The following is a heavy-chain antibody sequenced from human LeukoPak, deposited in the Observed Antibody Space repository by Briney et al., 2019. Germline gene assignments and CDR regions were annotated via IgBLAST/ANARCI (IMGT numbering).Heavy chain of an antibody. J-gene: IGHJ4*02. CDR1: GFTFSSYS. D-gene: IGHD1-26*01. V-gene: IGHV3-48*01. CDR3: ARERDGSGSYVDY. CDR2: ISGSSSTI. Sequence: GGSLRLSCAASGFTFSSYSMNWVRQAPGKGLEWVSYISGSSSTIYYADSVKGRFTISRDNAKNSLYLQMNSLRAEDTAVYYCARERDGSGSYVDYWGQGTLVTVSS.